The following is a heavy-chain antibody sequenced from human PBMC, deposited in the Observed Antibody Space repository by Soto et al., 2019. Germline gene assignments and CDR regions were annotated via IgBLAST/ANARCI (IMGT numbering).Heavy chain of an antibody. Sequence: QVQLVESGGGVVQPGRSLRLSCAASGFTFRIYAMHWVRQAPGKGLECVAVISYDGSNKFYRDSVKGRFTISRDNAKNAPYLQIISLRHEDTAVCYCPRGGRKDIAVVIGAPPGEYGVVLWCQGTRVSGSS. D-gene: IGHD2-21*01. CDR1: GFTFRIYA. CDR3: PRGGRKDIAVVIGAPPGEYGVVL. CDR2: ISYDGSNK. V-gene: IGHV3-30-3*01. J-gene: IGHJ6*02.